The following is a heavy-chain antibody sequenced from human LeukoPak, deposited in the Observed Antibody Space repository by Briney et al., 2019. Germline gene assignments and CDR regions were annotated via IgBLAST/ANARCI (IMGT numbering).Heavy chain of an antibody. CDR2: ISGSGGST. J-gene: IGHJ6*02. CDR1: GFTFSSYA. CDR3: AKARRAVVVAATGRVRYYYYGMDV. V-gene: IGHV3-23*01. Sequence: WGSLTLSCTASGFTFSSYAMSWVRQAPGKGLEWVSAISGSGGSTYYADSVKGRFTISRDNSKNTLYLQMNSLRAEDTAVYDCAKARRAVVVAATGRVRYYYYGMDVWGQGTTVTVSS. D-gene: IGHD2-15*01.